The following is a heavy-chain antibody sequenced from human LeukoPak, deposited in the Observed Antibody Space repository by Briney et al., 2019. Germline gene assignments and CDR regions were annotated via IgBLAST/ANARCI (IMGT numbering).Heavy chain of an antibody. CDR1: GGTFSIYA. CDR2: IIPIFGIA. J-gene: IGHJ4*02. Sequence: SVKLSCNASGGTFSIYAISWVRDAPGQGLEWMGRIIPIFGIANYAQKFQCRVTITADKSTSTAYMELSRLRSAETSVYDCAIHIFNRQYNGIAPALLYYWGQGTLVTLSS. D-gene: IGHD1-14*01. V-gene: IGHV1-69*04. CDR3: AIHIFNRQYNGIAPALLYY.